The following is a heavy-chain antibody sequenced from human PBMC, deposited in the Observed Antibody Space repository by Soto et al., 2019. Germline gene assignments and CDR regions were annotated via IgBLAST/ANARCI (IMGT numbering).Heavy chain of an antibody. J-gene: IGHJ4*02. V-gene: IGHV3-23*01. D-gene: IGHD3-22*01. CDR2: ISGSGGST. CDR3: AKDHITMIVVVISFYFDY. CDR1: GFTFSSYA. Sequence: GVLRLSCAASGFTFSSYAMSWVRQAPGKGLEWVSAISGSGGSTYYADSVKGRFTISRDTSKNTLYLQMNSQRAEDTAVYYCAKDHITMIVVVISFYFDYWGQGTLVTVSS.